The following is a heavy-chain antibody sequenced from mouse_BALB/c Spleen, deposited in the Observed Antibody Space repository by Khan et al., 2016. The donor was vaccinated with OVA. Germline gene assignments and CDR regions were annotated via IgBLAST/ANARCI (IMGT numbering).Heavy chain of an antibody. J-gene: IGHJ4*01. V-gene: IGHV2-6-4*01. Sequence: QVQLKQSGPGLVAPSQSLSITCTVSGFSLSRYNIHWVRQPPGKGLEWLGMIWGGGGTDYNSTLKSRLSIRKDNSQSQVLLKMNSLQTDDTAMYYYARAYYRYYGYYAMDYWGQGTSVTVSS. D-gene: IGHD2-14*01. CDR1: GFSLSRYN. CDR2: IWGGGGT. CDR3: ARAYYRYYGYYAMDY.